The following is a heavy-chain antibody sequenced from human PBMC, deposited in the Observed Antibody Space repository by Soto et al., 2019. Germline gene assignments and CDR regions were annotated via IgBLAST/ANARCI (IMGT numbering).Heavy chain of an antibody. D-gene: IGHD3-3*01. V-gene: IGHV4-34*01. CDR2: INDSGIT. Sequence: QVQLQQWGAEVLKPSETLSLTCVVNGGSFSNYYWTWIRQPPGKGLEWIGEINDSGITDSNPSLESRVTISVDMSKNQFSLRVNSVTAADTAVCHCARGRSSVPDRRGIGYYGLDVWGQGTTVTVSS. CDR1: GGSFSNYY. CDR3: ARGRSSVPDRRGIGYYGLDV. J-gene: IGHJ6*02.